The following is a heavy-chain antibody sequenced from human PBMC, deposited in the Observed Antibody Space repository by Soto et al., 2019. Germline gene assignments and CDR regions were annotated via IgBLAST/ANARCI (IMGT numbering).Heavy chain of an antibody. J-gene: IGHJ6*04. V-gene: IGHV3-7*01. Sequence: HPGGSLRLSCAASAFTFSNYWMSWVRQAPGKGLERVANIKQDGSEKYYVDSVKSRFTISRDNAKNSLYLQMNSLRAEDTAVYYCGRFNNRDGWGKGTTVSVSS. CDR2: IKQDGSEK. CDR3: GRFNNRDG. CDR1: AFTFSNYW.